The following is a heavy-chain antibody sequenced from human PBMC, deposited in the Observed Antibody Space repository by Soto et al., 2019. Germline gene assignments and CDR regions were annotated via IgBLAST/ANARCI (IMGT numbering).Heavy chain of an antibody. D-gene: IGHD6-6*01. J-gene: IGHJ5*02. CDR3: ARDSEYSSSAWFDP. Sequence: SETLSLTCTVSGGSISSYYWSWIRQPPGKGLEWIGYIYYSGSTNYNPSLKSRVTISVDTSKNQFSLKLSSVTAADTAVYYCARDSEYSSSAWFDPWGQGTLVTVSS. CDR2: IYYSGST. CDR1: GGSISSYY. V-gene: IGHV4-59*01.